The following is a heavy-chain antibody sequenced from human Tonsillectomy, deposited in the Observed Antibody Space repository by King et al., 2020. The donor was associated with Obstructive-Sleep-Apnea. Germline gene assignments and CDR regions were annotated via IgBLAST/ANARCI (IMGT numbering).Heavy chain of an antibody. CDR3: ARTYYYDSSGYFLFDY. CDR1: GGSISSSNW. D-gene: IGHD3-22*01. Sequence: QLQESGPGLVKPSGTLSLTCAVSGGSISSSNWWSWVRQPPGKGLEWIGESYHRGSTNYNPSLKSRVTISVDKSKNQFSLKLSSVTAADTAVYYCARTYYYDSSGYFLFDYWGQGTLVTVSS. V-gene: IGHV4-4*02. J-gene: IGHJ4*02. CDR2: SYHRGST.